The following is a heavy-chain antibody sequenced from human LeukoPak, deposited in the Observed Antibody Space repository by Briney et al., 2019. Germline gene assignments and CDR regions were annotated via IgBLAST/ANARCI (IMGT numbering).Heavy chain of an antibody. CDR3: ALGAPFKPFDY. CDR2: VSSSSGTI. J-gene: IGHJ4*02. Sequence: GGSLRLSCAASGFTFSSHSMNWVRQAPGKGLEWVSYVSSSSGTIYYADSVKGRFTISRDNAKNSLYLRMNSLRAEDTAVYYCALGAPFKPFDYWGQGTLVTVSS. V-gene: IGHV3-48*01. CDR1: GFTFSSHS. D-gene: IGHD3-16*01.